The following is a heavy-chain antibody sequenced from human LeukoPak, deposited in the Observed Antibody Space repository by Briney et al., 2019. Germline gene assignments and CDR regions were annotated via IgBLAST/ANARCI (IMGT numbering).Heavy chain of an antibody. D-gene: IGHD3-22*01. CDR2: ISSSSSYI. CDR3: ARSTMIVVVGPYYFDY. J-gene: IGHJ4*02. CDR1: GFTFSSYS. V-gene: IGHV3-21*01. Sequence: MPGGSLRLSCAASGFTFSSYSMNWVRQAPGKGLEWVSSISSSSSYIYYADSVKGRFTISRDNAKTSLYLQMNSLRAEDTAVYYCARSTMIVVVGPYYFDYWGQGTLVTVSS.